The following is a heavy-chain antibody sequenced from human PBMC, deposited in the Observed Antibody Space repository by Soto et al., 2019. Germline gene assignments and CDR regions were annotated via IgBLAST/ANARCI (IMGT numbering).Heavy chain of an antibody. J-gene: IGHJ6*02. Sequence: QVQLVQSGAEVKKPGASVKVSCKASGYTFTRSGISWVRQAPGQGLEWMGWISTYNGDTNYAQTFQGRVTMTTDTXXXXXXXXXXXXXXXXXXXXXXXXXXXXXXXXYXMDVWGQGTPVTVSS. CDR2: ISTYNGDT. CDR1: GYTFTRSG. CDR3: XXXXXXXXXXYXMDV. V-gene: IGHV1-18*01.